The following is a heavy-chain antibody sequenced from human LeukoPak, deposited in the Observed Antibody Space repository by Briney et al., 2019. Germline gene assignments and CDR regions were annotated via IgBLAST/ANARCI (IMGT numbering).Heavy chain of an antibody. CDR3: ARIILFGGFIKAPYSSPMDV. Sequence: SQTLSLTCAISGDSVSSNSAAWNWIRQSPSKGLEWLGRTYYKSKWYNDYAVSVKSRIIINPDTSKNQFSLQLNSVTPEDTAVYSVARIILFGGFIKAPYSSPMDVGGKGPT. CDR2: TYYKSKWYN. CDR1: GDSVSSNSAA. D-gene: IGHD3-10*02. J-gene: IGHJ6*03. V-gene: IGHV6-1*01.